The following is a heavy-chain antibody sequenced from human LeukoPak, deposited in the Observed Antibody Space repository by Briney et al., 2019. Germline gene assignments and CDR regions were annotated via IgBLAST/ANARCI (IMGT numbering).Heavy chain of an antibody. D-gene: IGHD3-22*01. CDR3: ARDHYYDISGMDV. CDR1: GFTFSSYA. V-gene: IGHV3-30-3*01. CDR2: ISYDGSNK. J-gene: IGHJ6*02. Sequence: GGSLRLSCAASGFTFSSYAMHWVRQAPGKGLEWVAVISYDGSNKYYADSVKGRFTISRDNSKNTLYLQMNSLRAEDTAVYYCARDHYYDISGMDVWGQGTTVTVSS.